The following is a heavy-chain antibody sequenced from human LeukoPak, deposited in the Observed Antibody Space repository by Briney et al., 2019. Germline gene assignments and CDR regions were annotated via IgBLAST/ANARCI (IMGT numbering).Heavy chain of an antibody. CDR1: GGTFSSYA. V-gene: IGHV1-2*02. Sequence: GASVKVSCKASGGTFSSYAISWVRQAPGQGLEWMGWINPNSGGTNFAQTFQGRVTMTRDTSSSTAYMELSRLRSDDTAVYYCARDYYDILTGYVYWGQGTLVTVSS. CDR3: ARDYYDILTGYVY. CDR2: INPNSGGT. D-gene: IGHD3-9*01. J-gene: IGHJ4*02.